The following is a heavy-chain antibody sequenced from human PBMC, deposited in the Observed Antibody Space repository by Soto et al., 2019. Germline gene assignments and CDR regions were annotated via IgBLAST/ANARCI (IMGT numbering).Heavy chain of an antibody. CDR2: MYYSGST. Sequence: PSETLSLTCTVSGGSTSSTTYHWGWIRQPPGKRLEWIGSMYYSGSTHYNPSLKSRVTMSVDTSKNKFSLRLSSVTAPDTALYYCARGVDFGVGAHGEQFDYSGQRSLDPVSS. CDR1: GGSTSSTTYH. J-gene: IGHJ4*02. V-gene: IGHV4-39*01. D-gene: IGHD2-2*03. CDR3: ARGVDFGVGAHGEQFDY.